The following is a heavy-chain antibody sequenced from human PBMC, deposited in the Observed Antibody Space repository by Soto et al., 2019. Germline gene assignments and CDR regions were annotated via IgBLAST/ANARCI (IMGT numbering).Heavy chain of an antibody. J-gene: IGHJ6*02. CDR2: LSYDGRTK. V-gene: IGHV3-30*05. CDR3: AREVECSSTTSQNYYKYGMSV. D-gene: IGHD2-2*01. Sequence: QVQLVESGGGVVQPGTSLRLSCAASGFTASRYGMHWVRQAPGKGLEWVATLSYDGRTKNYADSVKGRFTISRDNSKNTLYLQMDSLRHEDTAVYYCAREVECSSTTSQNYYKYGMSVWGQGATVTVSS. CDR1: GFTASRYG.